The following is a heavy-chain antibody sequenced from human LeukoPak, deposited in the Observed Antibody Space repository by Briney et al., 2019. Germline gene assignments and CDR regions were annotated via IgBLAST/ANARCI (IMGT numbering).Heavy chain of an antibody. V-gene: IGHV4-59*11. CDR2: IYYSGST. Sequence: PSETLSLTCTVSGGSISSHYWSWIRQPPGKGLEWIGYIYYSGSTNYNPSLKSRVTISVDTSKNQFSLKLSSVTAADTAVYYCARDRDPYYDFWSGYDAFDIWGQGTMVTVSS. CDR3: ARDRDPYYDFWSGYDAFDI. CDR1: GGSISSHY. D-gene: IGHD3-3*01. J-gene: IGHJ3*02.